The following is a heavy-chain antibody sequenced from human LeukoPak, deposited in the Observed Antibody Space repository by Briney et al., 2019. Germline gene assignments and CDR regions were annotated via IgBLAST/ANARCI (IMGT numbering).Heavy chain of an antibody. Sequence: GESLKISCKGSGYSFPSYWIAWVRQMPGKGLEWMGIIYPGDSDTRNSPSFQGQVTISVDKSISTAYLHWSSLKASDTAVYYCARGLGSYFDYWGQGTLVTVSS. J-gene: IGHJ4*02. CDR2: IYPGDSDT. V-gene: IGHV5-51*01. CDR1: GYSFPSYW. D-gene: IGHD6-19*01. CDR3: ARGLGSYFDY.